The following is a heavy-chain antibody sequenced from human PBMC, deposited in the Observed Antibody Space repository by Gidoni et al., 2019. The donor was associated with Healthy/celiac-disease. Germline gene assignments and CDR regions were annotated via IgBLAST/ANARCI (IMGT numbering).Heavy chain of an antibody. J-gene: IGHJ4*02. CDR3: AKAPMVLLG. CDR2: ISYDGSNK. D-gene: IGHD3-10*01. V-gene: IGHV3-30*18. Sequence: QVQLVESGGGVVQPGRSLRLSCAASGFTFSSHGMHWVRQAPGKGLEWVAVISYDGSNKYYADSVKGRFTISRDNSKNTLYLQMNSLRAEDTAVYYCAKAPMVLLGWGQGTLVTVSS. CDR1: GFTFSSHG.